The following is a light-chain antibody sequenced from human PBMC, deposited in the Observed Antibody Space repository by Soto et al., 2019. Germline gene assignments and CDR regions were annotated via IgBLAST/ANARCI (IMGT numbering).Light chain of an antibody. CDR1: SSNIGNNA. J-gene: IGLJ1*01. CDR3: AAWDDSLNGYV. CDR2: YDV. Sequence: QSVLTQPPSVSEAPRQRVTISCSGNSSNIGNNAVNWYQQLPGKAPKLLIYYDVLLPSGVSDRFSGSKSATSASLAISGLQSEDEADYYCAAWDDSLNGYVFGTGTKVTV. V-gene: IGLV1-36*01.